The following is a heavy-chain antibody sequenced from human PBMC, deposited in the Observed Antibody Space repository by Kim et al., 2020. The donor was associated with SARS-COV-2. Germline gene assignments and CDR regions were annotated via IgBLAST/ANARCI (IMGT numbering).Heavy chain of an antibody. CDR2: FDPEDGET. Sequence: ASVKVSCKVSGYTLTELSMHWVRQAPGKGLEWMGGFDPEDGETIYAQKFQGRVTMTEDTSTDTAYMELSSLRSEDTAVYYCATTAAAGNWFDPWGQGTLVTVSS. V-gene: IGHV1-24*01. CDR1: GYTLTELS. J-gene: IGHJ5*02. CDR3: ATTAAAGNWFDP. D-gene: IGHD6-13*01.